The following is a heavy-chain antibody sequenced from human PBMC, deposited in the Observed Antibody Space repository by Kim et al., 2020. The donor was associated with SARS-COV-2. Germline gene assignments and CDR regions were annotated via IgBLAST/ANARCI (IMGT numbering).Heavy chain of an antibody. D-gene: IGHD6-13*01. V-gene: IGHV3-30*18. CDR2: ISYDGSNK. J-gene: IGHJ4*01. Sequence: GGSLRLSCAASGFTFSSYGMHWVRQAPGKGLEWVGVISYDGSNKYYADSVKGRFTISRDNSKNTLYLQMNSLRAEDTAVYYCAKDYIAAAGTGFADYWG. CDR3: AKDYIAAAGTGFADY. CDR1: GFTFSSYG.